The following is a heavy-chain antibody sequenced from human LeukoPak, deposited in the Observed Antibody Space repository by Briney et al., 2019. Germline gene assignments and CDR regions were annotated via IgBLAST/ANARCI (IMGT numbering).Heavy chain of an antibody. Sequence: GGSLRPPCEVSGFTFTDYWMNWVRQAPGKGPDWVACISQDRIEKTYVDSVKGRFTISRDNTTNSFSLQLNALRPQDPPVYYCARDGTAAGVYFDLWGQGTLVTVSS. J-gene: IGHJ4*01. CDR1: GFTFTDYW. CDR3: ARDGTAAGVYFDL. D-gene: IGHD6-13*01. V-gene: IGHV3-7*01. CDR2: ISQDRIEK.